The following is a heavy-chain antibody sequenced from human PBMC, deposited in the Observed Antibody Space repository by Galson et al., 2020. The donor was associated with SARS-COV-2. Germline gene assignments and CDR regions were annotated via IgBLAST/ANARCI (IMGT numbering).Heavy chain of an antibody. CDR2: ISYDGSNK. J-gene: IGHJ4*02. D-gene: IGHD1-26*01. CDR1: GFTFSSYA. CDR3: AKSYSGSYYIIDY. V-gene: IGHV3-30*04. Sequence: GSLRLSCAASGFTFSSYAMHWVRQAPGKGLEWVAVISYDGSNKYYADSVKGRFTISRDNSKNTLYLQMNSLRAEDTAVYYCAKSYSGSYYIIDYWGQGTLVTVSS.